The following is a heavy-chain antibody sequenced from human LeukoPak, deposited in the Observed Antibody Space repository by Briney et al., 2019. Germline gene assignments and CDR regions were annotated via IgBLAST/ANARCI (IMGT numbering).Heavy chain of an antibody. Sequence: VSGPTLVKPTQTLTLTCTFSGFSLSTRGVGVGWIRQPPGKALEWLALIYWNDEKRYSPSLKSRLTITRDTSKPQVVLTMTNMDPVDTATYYCAHIGDTAMVILFEYWGQGTLVTVSS. J-gene: IGHJ4*02. V-gene: IGHV2-5*01. CDR3: AHIGDTAMVILFEY. CDR2: IYWNDEK. CDR1: GFSLSTRGVG. D-gene: IGHD5-18*01.